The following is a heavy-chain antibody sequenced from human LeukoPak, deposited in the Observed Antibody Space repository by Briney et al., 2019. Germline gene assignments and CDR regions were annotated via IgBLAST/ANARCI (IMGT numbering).Heavy chain of an antibody. CDR2: ISYDGSNK. CDR1: GFTFSNYG. J-gene: IGHJ4*02. Sequence: GGSLRLSCAASGFTFSNYGMTWVRQAPGKGLEWVAVISYDGSNKYYADSVKGRFTISRDNSKNTLYLQMDSLRAEDTAVYYCARDRIQLWFGWAIDYWGQGTLVTVSS. CDR3: ARDRIQLWFGWAIDY. V-gene: IGHV3-30*03. D-gene: IGHD5-18*01.